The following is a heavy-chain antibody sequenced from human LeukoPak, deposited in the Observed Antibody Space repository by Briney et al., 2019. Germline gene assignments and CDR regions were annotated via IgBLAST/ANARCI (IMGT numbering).Heavy chain of an antibody. Sequence: ASVKVSCKASGYTFTSYDMHWVRQAPGQGLEWMGIINPSGGSTIYAQNFQDRVTKTRDTSTSIVYMELSSLRSEDTAVYYCARRPGFDYWGQGTLVTVSS. CDR2: INPSGGST. CDR1: GYTFTSYD. J-gene: IGHJ4*02. V-gene: IGHV1-46*01. D-gene: IGHD6-25*01. CDR3: ARRPGFDY.